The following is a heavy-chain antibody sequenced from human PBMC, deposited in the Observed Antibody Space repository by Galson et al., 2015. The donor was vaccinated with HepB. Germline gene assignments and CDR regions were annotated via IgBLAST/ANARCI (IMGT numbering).Heavy chain of an antibody. CDR2: ISYDGSNK. J-gene: IGHJ4*02. D-gene: IGHD5-12*01. Sequence: SLRLSCAASGFTFSSYGMHWVRQAPGKGLEWVAVISYDGSNKYYADSVKGRFTISRDNSKNTLYLQMNSLRAEDTAVYYCAKVERGYSGYDLPNYWGQGTLVTVSS. CDR1: GFTFSSYG. CDR3: AKVERGYSGYDLPNY. V-gene: IGHV3-30*18.